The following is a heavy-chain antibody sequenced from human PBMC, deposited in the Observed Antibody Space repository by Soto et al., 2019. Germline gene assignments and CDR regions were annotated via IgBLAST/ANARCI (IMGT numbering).Heavy chain of an antibody. J-gene: IGHJ2*01. D-gene: IGHD4-17*01. CDR1: GDSISTYY. CDR3: ARHPDYGDYVTQWYFDL. Sequence: QVQLQESGPGLVKPSETLSLTCTVSGDSISTYYWSWIRQPPGKGLEWIGYMYHTGSTNYNPSLKSRVTISIDTSKNQLSLKLSSVTAADTAVYYCARHPDYGDYVTQWYFDLWGRGTLVTVSS. CDR2: MYHTGST. V-gene: IGHV4-59*08.